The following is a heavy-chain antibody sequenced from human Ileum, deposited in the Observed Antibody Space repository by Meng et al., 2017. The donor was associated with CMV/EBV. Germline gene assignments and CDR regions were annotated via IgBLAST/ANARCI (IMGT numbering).Heavy chain of an antibody. D-gene: IGHD2-2*02. Sequence: SVKVSCKASGCTFSSYAISWVRQAPGQGLEWMGGIIPILGIANYAQKFQGRVTITADKSTSTAYMELSSLRAEDTAVYYCARVIVVVPAAIPYYYGMDVWGQGTTVTVSS. CDR3: ARVIVVVPAAIPYYYGMDV. CDR2: IIPILGIA. J-gene: IGHJ6*02. CDR1: GCTFSSYA. V-gene: IGHV1-69*10.